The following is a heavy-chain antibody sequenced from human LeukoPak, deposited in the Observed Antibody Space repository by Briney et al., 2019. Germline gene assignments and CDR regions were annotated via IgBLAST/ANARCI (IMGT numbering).Heavy chain of an antibody. V-gene: IGHV3-21*01. CDR3: ARGGAAAGLDAFDI. Sequence: SXXXSCAASXFSFSSHSMNWVRQAPGKGLEWVSYISSSSSYKYYADSVKGRFTISRDNAKNSLYLQMNSLRAEDTAVYYCARGGAAAGLDAFDIWGQGTMVTVSS. J-gene: IGHJ3*02. CDR2: ISSSSSYK. CDR1: XFSFSSHS. D-gene: IGHD6-13*01.